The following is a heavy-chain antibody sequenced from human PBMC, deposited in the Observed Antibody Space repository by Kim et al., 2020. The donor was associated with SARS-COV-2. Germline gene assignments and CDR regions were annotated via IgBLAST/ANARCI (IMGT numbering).Heavy chain of an antibody. Sequence: GESLKISCKGSGYSFTSYWIGWVRQMPGKGLEWMGIIYPGDSDTRYSPSFQGQVTISADKSISTAYLQWSSLKASDTAMYYCARRGDSSGWTGTNWFDPWGQGTLVTVSS. D-gene: IGHD6-19*01. CDR2: IYPGDSDT. J-gene: IGHJ5*02. V-gene: IGHV5-51*01. CDR3: ARRGDSSGWTGTNWFDP. CDR1: GYSFTSYW.